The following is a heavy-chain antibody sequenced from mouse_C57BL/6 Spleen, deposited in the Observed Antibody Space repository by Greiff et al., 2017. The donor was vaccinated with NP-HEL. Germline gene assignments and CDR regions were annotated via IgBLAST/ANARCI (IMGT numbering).Heavy chain of an antibody. J-gene: IGHJ2*01. D-gene: IGHD1-1*01. V-gene: IGHV1-64*01. Sequence: QVQLQQPGAELVKPGASVKLSCKASGYTFTSYWMHWVKQRPGQGLEWIGMIHPNSGSTNYNEKFKSKATLTVDKSSSTAYMQLSSLTSEDSAVYYCARNYGSSYPDDWGQGTTLTVSS. CDR1: GYTFTSYW. CDR3: ARNYGSSYPDD. CDR2: IHPNSGST.